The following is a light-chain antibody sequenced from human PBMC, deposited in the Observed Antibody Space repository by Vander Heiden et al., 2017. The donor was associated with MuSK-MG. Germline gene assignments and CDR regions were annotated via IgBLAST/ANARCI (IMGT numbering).Light chain of an antibody. Sequence: EIVMTQSPATLSVSPGERVTLSCRASQSVTNNLAWYQQKPGQAPRLLFFRATTRATGLPARFSGYGSGTEFTLTITSLQSEDFAMYYCQQDNEWPLTFGGGTKVEIK. CDR1: QSVTNN. V-gene: IGKV3-15*01. CDR3: QQDNEWPLT. CDR2: RAT. J-gene: IGKJ4*01.